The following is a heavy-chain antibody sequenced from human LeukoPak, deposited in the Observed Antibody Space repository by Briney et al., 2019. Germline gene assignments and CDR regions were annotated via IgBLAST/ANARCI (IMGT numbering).Heavy chain of an antibody. CDR1: GFTFSSYS. Sequence: PGGSLRLSXAASGFTFSSYSMNWVRHAPGKGLEWVSSISSSSSYIYYADSVKGRFTISRDNAKNSLYLQRNNLRAEDTAVYYCARDDYGDFLPLDYWGQGTLVTVSS. CDR2: ISSSSSYI. D-gene: IGHD4-17*01. CDR3: ARDDYGDFLPLDY. J-gene: IGHJ4*02. V-gene: IGHV3-21*01.